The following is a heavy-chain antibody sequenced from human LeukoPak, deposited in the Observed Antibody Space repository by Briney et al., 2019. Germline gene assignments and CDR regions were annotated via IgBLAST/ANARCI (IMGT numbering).Heavy chain of an antibody. J-gene: IGHJ4*02. CDR3: AKGGFYFDY. V-gene: IGHV4-30-4*01. Sequence: SQTLSLTCTVSNGSISSGDYYWSWIRQPPGKGLEWIGYIFYSGSTYYNPSLKSRVTISVDTSKNRFSLKLNSVTAADTAVYYCAKGGFYFDYWGQGTLVTVSS. CDR1: NGSISSGDYY. D-gene: IGHD1-26*01. CDR2: IFYSGST.